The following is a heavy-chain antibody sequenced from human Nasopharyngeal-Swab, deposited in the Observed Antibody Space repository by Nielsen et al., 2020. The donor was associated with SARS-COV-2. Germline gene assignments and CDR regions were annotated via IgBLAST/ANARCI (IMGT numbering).Heavy chain of an antibody. CDR2: INADGSST. Sequence: GESLKISCVASGFTFGNYWMHWVRQVPGKGLVWVSHINADGSSTTYADSVKGRFTISRDNAKNTLYLQMDNLRAEDTAVYYCARGVGGFDPWGQGTLVTVSS. V-gene: IGHV3-74*01. CDR3: ARGVGGFDP. CDR1: GFTFGNYW. D-gene: IGHD1-26*01. J-gene: IGHJ5*02.